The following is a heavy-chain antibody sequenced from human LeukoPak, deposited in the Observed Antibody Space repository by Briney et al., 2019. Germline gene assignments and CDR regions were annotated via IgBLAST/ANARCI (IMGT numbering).Heavy chain of an antibody. CDR1: GFTVSSNY. D-gene: IGHD3-9*01. CDR2: IYSGGST. V-gene: IGHV3-53*01. CDR3: AREDILTGFDY. J-gene: IGHJ4*02. Sequence: GGSLRLSCAASGFTVSSNYMSWVRQAPGRGLEWVSVIYSGGSTYYADSVKGRFTISRDNSKNTLYLQMNSLRAEDTAVYYCAREDILTGFDYWGQGTLVTVSS.